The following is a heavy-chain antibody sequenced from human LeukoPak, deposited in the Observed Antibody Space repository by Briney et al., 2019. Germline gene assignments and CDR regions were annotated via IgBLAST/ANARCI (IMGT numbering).Heavy chain of an antibody. J-gene: IGHJ3*02. CDR1: GFTFSSYT. CDR2: IPYDGSNQ. Sequence: GRSLRLSCAASGFTFSSYTMHWVRQAPGKGLEWLAAIPYDGSNQYYADSVKGRFTISRDNSKNTLYLQVNSLRAEDTAVYYCARGIEVWIGNAFDIWGQGTMVTVSS. CDR3: ARGIEVWIGNAFDI. D-gene: IGHD5-12*01. V-gene: IGHV3-30-3*01.